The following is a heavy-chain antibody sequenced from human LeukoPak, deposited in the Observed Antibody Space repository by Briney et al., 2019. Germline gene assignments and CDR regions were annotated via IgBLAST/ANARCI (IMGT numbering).Heavy chain of an antibody. CDR2: IYYSGST. D-gene: IGHD5-24*01. J-gene: IGHJ4*02. CDR1: GFTFDDYA. CDR3: ARGGRDGYNLAF. V-gene: IGHV4-59*08. Sequence: LRLSCAASGFTFDDYAMHWVRQPPGKGLEWIGYIYYSGSTNYNPSLKSRVTISEDTSKNQFSLRLTSVTAADTAVYYCARGGRDGYNLAFWGQGTLVTVSS.